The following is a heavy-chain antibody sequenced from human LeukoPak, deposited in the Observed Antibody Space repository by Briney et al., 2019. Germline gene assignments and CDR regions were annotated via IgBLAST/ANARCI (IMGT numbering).Heavy chain of an antibody. Sequence: GGSLRLSCAASGFTFSSYAMHWVRQAPGKGLEYVSAISSNGGSTYYANSVKGRFTISRDNSKNTLYLQMGSLRAEDMAVYHCARDSNGAGDAFDIWGQGTMVTVSP. D-gene: IGHD4-17*01. CDR3: ARDSNGAGDAFDI. J-gene: IGHJ3*02. V-gene: IGHV3-64*01. CDR1: GFTFSSYA. CDR2: ISSNGGST.